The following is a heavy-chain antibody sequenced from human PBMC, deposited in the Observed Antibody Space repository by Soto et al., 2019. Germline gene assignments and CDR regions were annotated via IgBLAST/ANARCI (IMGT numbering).Heavy chain of an antibody. J-gene: IGHJ5*02. V-gene: IGHV1-18*01. CDR1: GYTFTSYG. CDR2: ISAYNGNT. Sequence: QVQLVQSGAEVKKPGASVKVSCKASGYTFTSYGISWVRQAPGQGLEWMGWISAYNGNTNYAQKLQGRVTMTTDPSTSTAYMERRSLRSDDTAVYYCARWTHEEGRGNWFDPWGQGTLVTVSS. CDR3: ARWTHEEGRGNWFDP.